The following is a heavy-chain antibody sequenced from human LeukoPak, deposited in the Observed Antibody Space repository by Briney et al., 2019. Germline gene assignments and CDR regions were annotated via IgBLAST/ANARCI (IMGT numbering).Heavy chain of an antibody. J-gene: IGHJ4*02. Sequence: SETLSLTCAVYGGSFSGYYWSWIRQPPGKGLEWIGEINHSGSTNYNPSLKSRVTISVDTSKNQFSLKLSSVTAADTAVYYCARTIAVANDYWGQGTLVTVPS. CDR2: INHSGST. CDR3: ARTIAVANDY. V-gene: IGHV4-34*01. D-gene: IGHD6-19*01. CDR1: GGSFSGYY.